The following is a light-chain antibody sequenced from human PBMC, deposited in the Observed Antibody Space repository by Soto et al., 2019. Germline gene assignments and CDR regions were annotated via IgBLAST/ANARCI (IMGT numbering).Light chain of an antibody. Sequence: DIQMTQSPSSLSASVGDRVTITCRASQSISSYLNWYQQKPGKAPKLLIYAASSLQSGVPSRFSGSGSGTDFTLTISSLQPEDFATYYGRQSYSTPGTFGQGTKVEIK. CDR3: RQSYSTPGT. CDR2: AAS. J-gene: IGKJ1*01. CDR1: QSISSY. V-gene: IGKV1-39*01.